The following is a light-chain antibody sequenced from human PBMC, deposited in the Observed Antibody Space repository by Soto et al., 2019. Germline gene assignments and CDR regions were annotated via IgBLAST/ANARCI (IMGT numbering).Light chain of an antibody. Sequence: QAVVTQPPSVSAAPGQTVTISCSGSSSNIGNNYLSWYQQLPGTAPKLLIYENNKRPSGIPDRFSGSKSGTSATLGITGLQTGDEADYYCGTWDSSLSAGVFGEGTKLTVL. CDR3: GTWDSSLSAGV. CDR2: ENN. CDR1: SSNIGNNY. V-gene: IGLV1-51*02. J-gene: IGLJ3*02.